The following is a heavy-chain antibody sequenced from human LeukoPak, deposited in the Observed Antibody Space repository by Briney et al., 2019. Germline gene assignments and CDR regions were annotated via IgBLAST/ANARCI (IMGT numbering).Heavy chain of an antibody. Sequence: GGSLRLSCAASGFTFSSYSMNWVRQAPGKGLEWVSSISSSSYIYYADSVKGRFTISRDNAKNSLYLQMNSLGAEDTAVYYCARERSSSWPSFDAFDIWGQGTMVTVSS. J-gene: IGHJ3*02. CDR1: GFTFSSYS. CDR3: ARERSSSWPSFDAFDI. V-gene: IGHV3-21*01. CDR2: ISSSSYI. D-gene: IGHD6-13*01.